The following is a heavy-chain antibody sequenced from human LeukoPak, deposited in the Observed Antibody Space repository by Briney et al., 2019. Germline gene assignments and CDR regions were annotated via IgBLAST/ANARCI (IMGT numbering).Heavy chain of an antibody. CDR3: AREGLAARRGGFDI. J-gene: IGHJ3*02. Sequence: SETLSLTCTVSGGSISSYFWTWIRQPPGKGLEWIGYIYHTGNTNYSPSLRGRVTMSIDTSRNQFSLKPNSVTATDTAVYYCAREGLAARRGGFDIWGQGTVVTVS. V-gene: IGHV4-59*01. D-gene: IGHD6-6*01. CDR2: IYHTGNT. CDR1: GGSISSYF.